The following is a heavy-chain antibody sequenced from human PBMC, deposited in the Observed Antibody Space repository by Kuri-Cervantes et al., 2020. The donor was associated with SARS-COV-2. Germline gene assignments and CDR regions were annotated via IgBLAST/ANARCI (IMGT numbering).Heavy chain of an antibody. CDR3: ARSPVWEGYFDF. V-gene: IGHV3-53*01. Sequence: GESLKISCAASGFTVSSNYMTWVRQAPGKGLEWVSVIYSGGSTYYADSVKGRFTISRDNSKNTLYLQMNSLRAEDTAVYYCARSPVWEGYFDFWGQGTLV. CDR1: GFTVSSNY. D-gene: IGHD1-26*01. CDR2: IYSGGST. J-gene: IGHJ4*02.